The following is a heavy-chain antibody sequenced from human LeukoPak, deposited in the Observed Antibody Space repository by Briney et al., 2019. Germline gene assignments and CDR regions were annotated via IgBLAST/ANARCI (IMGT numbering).Heavy chain of an antibody. D-gene: IGHD3-22*01. CDR3: ASTTYYYDSSGYNLAFDI. J-gene: IGHJ3*02. CDR1: GGSISSGDYY. CDR2: IYYSGST. V-gene: IGHV4-30-4*01. Sequence: SETQSLTCTVSGGSISSGDYYWSWIRQPPGKGLEWIGYIYYSGSTYYNPSLKSRVTISVDTSKNQFSLKLSSVTAADTAVYYCASTTYYYDSSGYNLAFDIWGQGTMVTVSS.